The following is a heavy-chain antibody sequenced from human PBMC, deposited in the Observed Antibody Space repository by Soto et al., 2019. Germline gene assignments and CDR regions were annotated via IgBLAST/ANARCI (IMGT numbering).Heavy chain of an antibody. CDR1: GFSFGSYS. CDR3: AKALYSITYSRGMDV. D-gene: IGHD6-13*01. Sequence: EVQLLESGGGLVQPGGSLRLSCAASGFSFGSYSMTWVRQAPGKGLEWVSVIGGDAVTTYYADSVKGRFTVSRDNSKNTVHLQMNSLRAEDTAVYYCAKALYSITYSRGMDVWGQGTTVTVSS. V-gene: IGHV3-23*01. J-gene: IGHJ6*02. CDR2: IGGDAVTT.